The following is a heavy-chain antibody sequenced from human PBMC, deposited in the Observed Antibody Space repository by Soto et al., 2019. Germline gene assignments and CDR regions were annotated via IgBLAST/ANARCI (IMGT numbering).Heavy chain of an antibody. Sequence: QLHLVQSGAVVKKPGASVTVSCSASGYPVTAYYMHWVRQAPGRGLEWMGGINPATGAAKYTQTFPGRVTMARGTATGTVFMELSGLTSGDTAVFYWARGGGVGVAGSAAFDMWGQGTLVTVSS. CDR2: INPATGAA. D-gene: IGHD3-3*01. CDR3: ARGGGVGVAGSAAFDM. J-gene: IGHJ3*02. V-gene: IGHV1-2*02. CDR1: GYPVTAYY.